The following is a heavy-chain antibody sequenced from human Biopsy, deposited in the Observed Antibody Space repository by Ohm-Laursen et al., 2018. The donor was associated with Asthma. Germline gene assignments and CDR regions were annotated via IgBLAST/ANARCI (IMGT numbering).Heavy chain of an antibody. CDR3: ARTFHFWSPYHAEHYQL. CDR1: GFTFGGYW. D-gene: IGHD3-3*02. CDR2: IKHVGSEK. V-gene: IGHV3-7*01. Sequence: GSLRLSCAASGFTFGGYWMSWVRQVPGKGLEWVANIKHVGSEKNHVDSLKGRFTISRDNAKNSLYLQMNSLRAEDTAVYYCARTFHFWSPYHAEHYQLWGQGTLVTVSS. J-gene: IGHJ1*01.